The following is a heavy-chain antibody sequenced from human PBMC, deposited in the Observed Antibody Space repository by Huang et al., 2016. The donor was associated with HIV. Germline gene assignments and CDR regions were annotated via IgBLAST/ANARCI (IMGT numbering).Heavy chain of an antibody. CDR1: RFPFSNYA. Sequence: QVQLVVSGGGVVQPGRSLRLSCAASRFPFSNYAMHWVRQAPGKGLEWVAVISYDGSNKYYADSVKGRFTISRDNSKNTLYLQMNSLRAEDTAVYYCARDLWLRDLYYYYYMDVWGKGTTVTVSS. CDR3: ARDLWLRDLYYYYYMDV. CDR2: ISYDGSNK. D-gene: IGHD5-12*01. V-gene: IGHV3-30-3*01. J-gene: IGHJ6*03.